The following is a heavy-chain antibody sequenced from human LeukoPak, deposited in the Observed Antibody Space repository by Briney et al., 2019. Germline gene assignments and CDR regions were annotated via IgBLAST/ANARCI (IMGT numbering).Heavy chain of an antibody. Sequence: PGGSLRLSCAASGFTFSSYWMSWARQAPGKGLEWVANIEQDGSEKYYVDSVKGRFTISRDNAKNSLYPQMNSLRAEDTAVYYCARAPTRTVVVAEDDYWGQGTLVTVSS. CDR3: ARAPTRTVVVAEDDY. J-gene: IGHJ4*02. CDR1: GFTFSSYW. V-gene: IGHV3-7*01. CDR2: IEQDGSEK. D-gene: IGHD2-15*01.